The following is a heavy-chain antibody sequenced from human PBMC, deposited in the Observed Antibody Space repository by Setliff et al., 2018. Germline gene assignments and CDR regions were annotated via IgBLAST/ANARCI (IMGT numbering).Heavy chain of an antibody. V-gene: IGHV3-7*01. Sequence: GGSLRLSCVASGFTFNTFWMPWVRQAPGKGLEWVANINPGGSEEYYLDSVKGRFTISRDNAKTSLYLLMNSLRADDTAVYFCASATGYWGQGILVTVSS. J-gene: IGHJ4*02. CDR3: ASATGY. CDR2: INPGGSEE. CDR1: GFTFNTFW.